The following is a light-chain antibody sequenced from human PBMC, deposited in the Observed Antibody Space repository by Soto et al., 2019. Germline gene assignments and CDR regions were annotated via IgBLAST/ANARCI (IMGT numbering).Light chain of an antibody. CDR3: MQALQAPLT. CDR1: QSLLHSNGYNY. J-gene: IGKJ1*01. CDR2: LGF. Sequence: DIVMTQSPLSLPVTPGEPASISCRSSQSLLHSNGYNYLHWYLQKPGQSPQLLIYLGFNRASGVPDRFSGSGSGTDFTLTISRVEAEDVGFYYCMQALQAPLTFGQGTKVDIK. V-gene: IGKV2-28*01.